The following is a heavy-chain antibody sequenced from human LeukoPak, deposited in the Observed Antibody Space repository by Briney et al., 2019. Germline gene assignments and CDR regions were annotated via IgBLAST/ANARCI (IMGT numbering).Heavy chain of an antibody. Sequence: SVKVSCKASGGTFSSYAISWVRQAPGQGLEWMGGIIPIFGTANYAQKFQGRVTITADKSTSTAYMELRSLRSEDTAVYYCARGYCSSTSCYEGFNYWGQGTLVTVSS. CDR2: IIPIFGTA. V-gene: IGHV1-69*06. J-gene: IGHJ4*02. CDR3: ARGYCSSTSCYEGFNY. CDR1: GGTFSSYA. D-gene: IGHD2-2*01.